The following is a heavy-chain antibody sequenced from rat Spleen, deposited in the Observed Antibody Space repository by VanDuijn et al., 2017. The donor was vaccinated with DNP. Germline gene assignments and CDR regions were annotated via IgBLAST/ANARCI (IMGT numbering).Heavy chain of an antibody. CDR3: ARFPTGIDY. J-gene: IGHJ2*01. Sequence: EVQLQESGPGLVKPSQSLSLTCSVTGYSITSNYWGWIRKFPGNKMEWIGHISYSGTTSYNPSLKSRTSITRDTSKNQFFLQLNSVTTEDTDKYYYARFPTGIDYWGEGVMVTVS. CDR2: ISYSGTT. D-gene: IGHD1-7*01. V-gene: IGHV3-1*01. CDR1: GYSITSNY.